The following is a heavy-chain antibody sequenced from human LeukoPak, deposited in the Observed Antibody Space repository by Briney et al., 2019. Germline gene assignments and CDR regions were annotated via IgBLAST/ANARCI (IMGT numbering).Heavy chain of an antibody. Sequence: SETLSLTCTVSGGSISSSSYYWGWIRQPPGKGLEWIGSIYYSGSTYYNPSLKSRVTISVDTSKNQFSLKLSSVTAADTAVYYCAGAPSGSYNWFDPWGQGTLVTVSS. D-gene: IGHD3-10*01. CDR2: IYYSGST. J-gene: IGHJ5*02. CDR3: AGAPSGSYNWFDP. V-gene: IGHV4-39*07. CDR1: GGSISSSSYY.